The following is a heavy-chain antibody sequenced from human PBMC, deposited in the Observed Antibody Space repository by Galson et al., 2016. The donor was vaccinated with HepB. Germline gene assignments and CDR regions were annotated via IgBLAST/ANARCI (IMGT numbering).Heavy chain of an antibody. CDR3: AKGGVVVLIATPLS. V-gene: IGHV3-30*18. D-gene: IGHD2-15*01. Sequence: SCKASGYTFNTYGMHWVRQSLGKGLEWVARISHDGNNAFYADSVKGRFTISRDNSEKTLSLQMSSLRVEDTGVYYCAKGGVVVLIATPLSWGQGTRVIVSS. J-gene: IGHJ4*02. CDR2: ISHDGNNA. CDR1: GYTFNTYG.